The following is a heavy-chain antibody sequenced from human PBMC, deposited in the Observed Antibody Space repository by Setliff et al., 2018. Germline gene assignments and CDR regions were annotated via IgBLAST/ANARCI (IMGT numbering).Heavy chain of an antibody. Sequence: GSLRLSCAASGFTFSSYWMSWVRQAPGKGLEWVANIKQDGSEKYYVDSVKGRFTISRDNAKNSLYLQMNSLRAEDTAVYYCARTLGFYYDSSGYPVVHDALDLWGQGTMVTVSS. J-gene: IGHJ3*01. CDR2: IKQDGSEK. D-gene: IGHD3-22*01. V-gene: IGHV3-7*01. CDR3: ARTLGFYYDSSGYPVVHDALDL. CDR1: GFTFSSYW.